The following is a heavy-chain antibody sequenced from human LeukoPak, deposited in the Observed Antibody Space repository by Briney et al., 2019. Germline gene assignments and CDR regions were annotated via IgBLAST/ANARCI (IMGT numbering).Heavy chain of an antibody. Sequence: SETLSLTCSVSGDSLSSSSHSWGWIRQPPGKGLEWIGTIYYSGNTYYNPSLKSRVTISADTSKNHFSLTLTSVAAADTAIYYCARSGFGTMNIYSYFAYWGQGTLVTVSS. D-gene: IGHD1-7*01. V-gene: IGHV4-39*07. CDR3: ARSGFGTMNIYSYFAY. J-gene: IGHJ4*02. CDR1: GDSLSSSSHS. CDR2: IYYSGNT.